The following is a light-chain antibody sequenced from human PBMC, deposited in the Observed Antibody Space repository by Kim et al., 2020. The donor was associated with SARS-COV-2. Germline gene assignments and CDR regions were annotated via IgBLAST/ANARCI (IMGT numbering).Light chain of an antibody. V-gene: IGKV3-15*01. Sequence: EIVLTQSPATLSVSPGERATLSCRASQSVTSKLAWYRHQPGQSPRLLIYGASSRATGIPARFSGSGSGADFTLTISSVQSEDFGIYFCQQYNDWPRTFGQGTKLEIK. CDR3: QQYNDWPRT. J-gene: IGKJ2*01. CDR2: GAS. CDR1: QSVTSK.